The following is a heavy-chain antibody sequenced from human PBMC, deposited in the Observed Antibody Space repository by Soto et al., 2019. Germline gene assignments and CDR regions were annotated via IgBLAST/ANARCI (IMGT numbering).Heavy chain of an antibody. CDR1: GYTFTSYA. CDR2: INGDSGDT. Sequence: QVQLVQSGAEVKKPGASVKVSCKVSGYTFTSYAIHWVRQAPGQRLEWMGLINGDSGDTRDSQEFQGRITINRDTSANTAYMELSSLRSEDTAVYFCAGGKGSGAYLIDYWGQGTLVTVSS. V-gene: IGHV1-3*01. J-gene: IGHJ4*02. CDR3: AGGKGSGAYLIDY. D-gene: IGHD3-10*01.